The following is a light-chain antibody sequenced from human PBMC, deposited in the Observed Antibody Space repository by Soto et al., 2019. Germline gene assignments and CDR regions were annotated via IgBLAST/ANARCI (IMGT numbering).Light chain of an antibody. J-gene: IGKJ1*01. CDR3: QQYGSSPRT. CDR2: GAS. CDR1: HSVSSSY. V-gene: IGKV3-20*01. Sequence: IVLTQSPCTLSLSPGERATLSCRASHSVSSSYLAWYQQKPGQAPRLLIYGASSRATGIPDRFSGSGSGTDFTLTISRLEPEDFAVYYCQQYGSSPRTFGQGTKVDIK.